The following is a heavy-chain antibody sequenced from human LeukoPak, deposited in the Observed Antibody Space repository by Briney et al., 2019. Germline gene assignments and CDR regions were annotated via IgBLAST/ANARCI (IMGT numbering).Heavy chain of an antibody. CDR3: AREGFRSTTFGVVTPHDY. CDR2: IYTSGST. V-gene: IGHV4-4*07. D-gene: IGHD3-3*01. J-gene: IGHJ4*02. CDR1: GGSISGYY. Sequence: PSETLSLTCTVSGGSISGYYWSWIRQPAGKGLEWIGRIYTSGSTNYNPSLKSRVTMSVDTSKNQFSLKLSSVTAADTAVYYCAREGFRSTTFGVVTPHDYWGQGTLVTVSS.